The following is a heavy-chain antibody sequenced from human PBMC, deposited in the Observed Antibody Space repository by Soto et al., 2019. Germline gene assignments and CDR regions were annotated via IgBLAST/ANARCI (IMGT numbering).Heavy chain of an antibody. D-gene: IGHD6-13*01. J-gene: IGHJ4*02. CDR1: GFTFSNYG. Sequence: PGGSLRLSCAASGFTFSNYGMHWVRQAPGKGLEWVAVIWYDGSNKYYADSVKGRFTISRDNSKNTLYLQMNSLRAEDTAVYYCARGYSNFDLSDYWGRGTQVNVSS. CDR3: ARGYSNFDLSDY. CDR2: IWYDGSNK. V-gene: IGHV3-33*01.